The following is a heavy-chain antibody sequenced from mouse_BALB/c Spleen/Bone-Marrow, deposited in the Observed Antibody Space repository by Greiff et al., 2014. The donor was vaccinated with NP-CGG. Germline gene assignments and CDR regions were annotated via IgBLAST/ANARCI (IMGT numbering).Heavy chain of an antibody. V-gene: IGHV3-2*02. D-gene: IGHD2-4*01. CDR3: ARYDYDVGYFDY. CDR2: ISYSGSS. Sequence: DVKLVESGPGLVKPSQSLSLTCTVTGYSITSDYAWNWIRQFPGNKLEWMGYISYSGSSSYNPSLESRISITRDTSKTQFFLQLHSVTTEDTATYYCARYDYDVGYFDYWGQGTTLTVSS. CDR1: GYSITSDYA. J-gene: IGHJ2*01.